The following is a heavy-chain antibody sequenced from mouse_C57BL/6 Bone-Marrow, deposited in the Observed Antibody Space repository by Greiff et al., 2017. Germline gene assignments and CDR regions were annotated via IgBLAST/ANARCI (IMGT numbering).Heavy chain of an antibody. D-gene: IGHD2-3*01. J-gene: IGHJ2*01. V-gene: IGHV1-52*01. CDR3: ASLYDGYYAPLDY. CDR1: GYTFTSYW. CDR2: IDPSDSET. Sequence: VKLQQPGAELVRPGSSVKLSCKASGYTFTSYWMPWVKQRPIQGLEWIGNIDPSDSETHYNQKFKDKATLTVDKSSSTAYMQLSSLTSEDSAVYYCASLYDGYYAPLDYGGQGTTLTVSS.